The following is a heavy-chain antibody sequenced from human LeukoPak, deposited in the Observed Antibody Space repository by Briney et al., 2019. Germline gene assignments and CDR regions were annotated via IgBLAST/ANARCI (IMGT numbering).Heavy chain of an antibody. D-gene: IGHD5-18*01. J-gene: IGHJ5*02. CDR1: GFTFSSYS. CDR3: ARGHRGYSYGYFEWFDP. CDR2: ISSSSSYI. Sequence: GGSLRLSCAASGFTFSSYSMTWVRQAPGKGLEWVSFISSSSSYIYYADSVKGRFTISRDNAKNSLYLQMNSLRAEDTAVYYCARGHRGYSYGYFEWFDPWGQGTLVTVSS. V-gene: IGHV3-21*01.